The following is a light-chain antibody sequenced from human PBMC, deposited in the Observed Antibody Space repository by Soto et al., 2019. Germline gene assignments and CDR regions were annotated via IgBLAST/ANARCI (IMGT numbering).Light chain of an antibody. CDR3: QQRSNGPLT. Sequence: EIVLTQSPATLSLSPGERATLSCRASQSVSSYLAWYQQKPGQAPRLLIYDASNRAPGIPARFSGSGSGTDFPLTISSLEPEDFAVYYGQQRSNGPLTFGGGTKVDIK. CDR2: DAS. J-gene: IGKJ4*01. V-gene: IGKV3-11*01. CDR1: QSVSSY.